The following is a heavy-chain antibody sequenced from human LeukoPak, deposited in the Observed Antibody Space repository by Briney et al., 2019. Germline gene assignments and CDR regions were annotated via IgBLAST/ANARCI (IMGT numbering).Heavy chain of an antibody. CDR1: GFTFSTYA. J-gene: IGHJ4*02. V-gene: IGHV3-23*01. D-gene: IGHD2-15*01. CDR3: AKSLVVVAAVPFDY. CDR2: ISGTGDNGDNT. Sequence: PGGSLRLSCAASGFTFSTYAMSWVRQAPGKGLEWVSAISGTGDNGDNTYYADSVKGRFTISRDNSKNTLYLQMNSLRAEDTAVYYCAKSLVVVAAVPFDYWGQGTLVTVSS.